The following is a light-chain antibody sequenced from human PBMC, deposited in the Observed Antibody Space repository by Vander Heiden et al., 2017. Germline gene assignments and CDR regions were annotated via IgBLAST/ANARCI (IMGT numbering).Light chain of an antibody. CDR1: QSISSS. CDR2: GAS. J-gene: IGKJ1*01. CDR3: QQSDSTPRT. V-gene: IGKV1-39*01. Sequence: DIQMTQSPSSMSASEGDSVTLTCRASQSISSSLNWYQQKPGKAPNLLIYGASSLQSGVPSRFSRSGSGTDFTLTISSLQPEDFATYYCQQSDSTPRTFGQGTKVEIK.